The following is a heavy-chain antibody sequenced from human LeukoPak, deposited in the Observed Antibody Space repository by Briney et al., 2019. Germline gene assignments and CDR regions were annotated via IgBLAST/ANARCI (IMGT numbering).Heavy chain of an antibody. Sequence: GGSLRLSCATSGFTFSSYSMNWVRQAPGKGLEGVSYISSSSSTIYYADSVKGRFTISRDNAKNSLYLQMNSLRDEDTAVYYCARDFQLPFYRDKFDYWGQGTLVTVSS. J-gene: IGHJ4*02. V-gene: IGHV3-48*02. CDR3: ARDFQLPFYRDKFDY. D-gene: IGHD2-2*01. CDR1: GFTFSSYS. CDR2: ISSSSSTI.